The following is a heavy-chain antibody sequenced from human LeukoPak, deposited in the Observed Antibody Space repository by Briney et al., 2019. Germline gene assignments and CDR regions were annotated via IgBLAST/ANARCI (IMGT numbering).Heavy chain of an antibody. Sequence: SETLSLTCTVSGGSMNNYYWSWVRQSPEKGLEWIGYISYSGSTNSNPSLKSRVTISLDTSKNQFSLKLTSVTAADTAVYYCASQKLLWFEELSYFDYWGQGTLVTVSS. CDR2: ISYSGST. J-gene: IGHJ4*02. V-gene: IGHV4-59*01. CDR3: ASQKLLWFEELSYFDY. D-gene: IGHD3-10*01. CDR1: GGSMNNYY.